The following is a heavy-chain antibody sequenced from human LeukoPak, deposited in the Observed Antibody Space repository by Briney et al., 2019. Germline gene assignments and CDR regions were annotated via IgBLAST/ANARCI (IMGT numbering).Heavy chain of an antibody. CDR1: GYTFTSYY. Sequence: ASVKVSCKASGYTFTSYYMHWVRQAPGQGLEWMGIINPSGGSTSYAQKLQGRVTMTTDTSTSTAYMELRSLRSDDTAVYYCARDHEGYFDWLLRNWLDPWGQGTLVTVSS. J-gene: IGHJ5*02. D-gene: IGHD3-9*01. V-gene: IGHV1-46*01. CDR3: ARDHEGYFDWLLRNWLDP. CDR2: INPSGGST.